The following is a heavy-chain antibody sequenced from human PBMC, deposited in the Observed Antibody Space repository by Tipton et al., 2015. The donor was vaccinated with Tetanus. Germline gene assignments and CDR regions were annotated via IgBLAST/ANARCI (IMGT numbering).Heavy chain of an antibody. D-gene: IGHD1-26*01. CDR3: ARDQARGARGWNYFDY. Sequence: LVKPTQTLSVTCAVSGGSISSGGYYWSWIRQHPGKGLGWIGDIYNSGSTYYNPSLKSRVTILVDTTKNQFSLKLKSVTAADTAVYYCARDQARGARGWNYFDYWGQGSLVTVSS. V-gene: IGHV4-31*11. CDR2: IYNSGST. CDR1: GGSISSGGYY. J-gene: IGHJ4*02.